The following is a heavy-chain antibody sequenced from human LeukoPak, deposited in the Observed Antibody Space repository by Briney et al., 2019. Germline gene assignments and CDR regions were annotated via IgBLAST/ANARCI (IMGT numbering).Heavy chain of an antibody. Sequence: GASVKVSCKASGYTFTSYYMHWVRQAPGQGLEWMGIINPSGGSTSYAQKFQGRVTMTRDMSTSTVYMELSSLRSEDTAVYYCARGCSSTSCYVAFDYWGQGTLVTVSS. V-gene: IGHV1-46*01. J-gene: IGHJ4*02. CDR2: INPSGGST. CDR1: GYTFTSYY. D-gene: IGHD2-2*01. CDR3: ARGCSSTSCYVAFDY.